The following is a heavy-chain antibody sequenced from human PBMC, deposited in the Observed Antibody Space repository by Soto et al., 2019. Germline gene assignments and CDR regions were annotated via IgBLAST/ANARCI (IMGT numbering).Heavy chain of an antibody. CDR1: GYSFTSYW. J-gene: IGHJ6*02. CDR3: ARIGVPDYGDSYYGMDV. Sequence: GESLKISCKGSGYSFTSYWIGWVRQMPGKGLEWMGIIYPGDSDTRYSPSFQGQVTISADKSISTAYLQWSSLKASDTAMYYCARIGVPDYGDSYYGMDVWGQGTTVTVSS. D-gene: IGHD4-17*01. CDR2: IYPGDSDT. V-gene: IGHV5-51*01.